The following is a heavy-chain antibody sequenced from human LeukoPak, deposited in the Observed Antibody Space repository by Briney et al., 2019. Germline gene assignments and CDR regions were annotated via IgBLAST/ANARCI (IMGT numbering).Heavy chain of an antibody. CDR2: ISAYNGNT. J-gene: IGHJ4*02. CDR1: GYTFTSYG. V-gene: IGHV1-18*01. D-gene: IGHD1-26*01. Sequence: ASVKVSCKASGYTFTSYGISWVRQAPGQGLEWMGWISAYNGNTNYAQKLQGRVTMTTDTSTSTAYMELRSLRSDDTAVYYCACRGEVGTTSSFSPYFDYWGQGTLVTVSS. CDR3: ACRGEVGTTSSFSPYFDY.